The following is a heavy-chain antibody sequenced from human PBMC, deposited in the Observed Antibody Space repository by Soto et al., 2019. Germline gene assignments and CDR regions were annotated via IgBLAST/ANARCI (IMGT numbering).Heavy chain of an antibody. J-gene: IGHJ6*02. D-gene: IGHD6-6*01. CDR1: GFTFTSSA. CDR3: AADFPLNDILIAARRSYYYYGMDV. Sequence: SVKVSCKASGFTFTSSAVQWVRQARGQRLEWIGWIVVGSGNTNYAQKFQERVTITRDMSTSTAYMELSGLRSEDTAVYYCAADFPLNDILIAARRSYYYYGMDVWGQGTTVTVSS. V-gene: IGHV1-58*01. CDR2: IVVGSGNT.